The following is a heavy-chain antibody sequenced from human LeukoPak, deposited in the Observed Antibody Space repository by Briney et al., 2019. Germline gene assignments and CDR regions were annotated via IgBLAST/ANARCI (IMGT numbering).Heavy chain of an antibody. V-gene: IGHV4-39*07. Sequence: SETLSLTCTVSGGSISSSSYYWGWIRQPPGKGLEWIGSIYYSGSTYYNPSLKSRVTISVDTSKNQFSLKLSSVTAADTAVYYCARYLSGYDLSRFDYWGQGTLVTVSS. CDR2: IYYSGST. J-gene: IGHJ4*02. D-gene: IGHD5-12*01. CDR1: GGSISSSSYY. CDR3: ARYLSGYDLSRFDY.